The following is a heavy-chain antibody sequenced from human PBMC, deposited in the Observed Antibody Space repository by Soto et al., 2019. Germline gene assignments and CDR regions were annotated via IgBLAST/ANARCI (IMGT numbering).Heavy chain of an antibody. CDR2: IYYSGNA. Sequence: SETLSLTCTVSGGSISSGGYYWSWIRQHPGKGLEWIGYIYYSGNAYYNPSLQSRVTMSVDTSKNQFSLKLTSVTAADTAVYFCARAKFICRGGDCYGHWFDPWGQGTLVTVSS. CDR3: ARAKFICRGGDCYGHWFDP. D-gene: IGHD2-21*02. J-gene: IGHJ5*02. V-gene: IGHV4-31*03. CDR1: GGSISSGGYY.